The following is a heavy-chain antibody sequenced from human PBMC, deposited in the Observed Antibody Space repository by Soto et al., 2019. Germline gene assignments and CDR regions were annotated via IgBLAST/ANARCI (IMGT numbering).Heavy chain of an antibody. J-gene: IGHJ5*02. CDR1: GFTFRSFT. V-gene: IGHV3-21*01. CDR3: TRDASRDSGARGRFDP. D-gene: IGHD6-25*01. Sequence: GGSLRLSCAASGFTFRSFTMNWARQAPGQGLERVSIISSNSAYIYYTDAPRGRFTISRDNAKNSLHLQTNSLRAEDTAVYYCTRDASRDSGARGRFDPWGPGTLVTVSS. CDR2: ISSNSAYI.